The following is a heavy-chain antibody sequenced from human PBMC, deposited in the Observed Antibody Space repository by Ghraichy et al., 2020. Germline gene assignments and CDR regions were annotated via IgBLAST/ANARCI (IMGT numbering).Heavy chain of an antibody. CDR1: GGSISSSNW. D-gene: IGHD2-2*01. CDR2: IYHSGST. J-gene: IGHJ4*02. V-gene: IGHV4-4*02. CDR3: ARFCLSSTSCSFDY. Sequence: SETLSLTFAVSGGSISSSNWWSWVRQPPGKGLEWIGEIYHSGSTNYNPSLKSRVTISVDKSKNQFSLKLSSVTAADTAVYYCARFCLSSTSCSFDYWGQGTLVTVSS.